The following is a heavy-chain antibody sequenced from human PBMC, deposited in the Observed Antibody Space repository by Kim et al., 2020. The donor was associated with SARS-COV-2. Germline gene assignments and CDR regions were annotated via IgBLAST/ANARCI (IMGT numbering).Heavy chain of an antibody. Sequence: SETLSLTCTVSGGSISSGGYYWSWIRQHPGKGLEWIGYIYYSGSTYYNPSLKSRVTISVDTSKNQFSLKLSSVTAADTAVYYCARCGGYCSGGSCYSGGFFYFDYWGQGTLVTVSS. CDR2: IYYSGST. CDR1: GGSISSGGYY. CDR3: ARCGGYCSGGSCYSGGFFYFDY. D-gene: IGHD2-15*01. J-gene: IGHJ4*02. V-gene: IGHV4-31*03.